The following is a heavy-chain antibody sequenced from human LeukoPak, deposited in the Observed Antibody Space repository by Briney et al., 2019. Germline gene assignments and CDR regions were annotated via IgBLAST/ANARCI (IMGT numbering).Heavy chain of an antibody. CDR1: GGSFSGYY. Sequence: SSETLSLTCAVYGGSFSGYYWSWIRQPPGKGLEWIGEINHSGSTNYNPSLKSRDTISVDTSKNQFSLKLSSVTAADTAVYYCASSRRRGRVVPAAIWGYYYYYYYMDVWGKGTTVTVSS. CDR2: INHSGST. V-gene: IGHV4-34*01. CDR3: ASSRRRGRVVPAAIWGYYYYYYYMDV. D-gene: IGHD2-2*01. J-gene: IGHJ6*03.